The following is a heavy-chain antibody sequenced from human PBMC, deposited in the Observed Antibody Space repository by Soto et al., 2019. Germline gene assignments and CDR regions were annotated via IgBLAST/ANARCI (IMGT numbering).Heavy chain of an antibody. Sequence: PGGSLRLSWAASGFTFSSYWMHWFRQVPGKGLVWVSRINSEGTGTIYADSVKGRFTISRDNAKNTLYLQMNSLRAEDTAVYYCVRDYDSSGYNSDYWGQGTPVTVSS. J-gene: IGHJ4*02. CDR1: GFTFSSYW. CDR3: VRDYDSSGYNSDY. V-gene: IGHV3-74*01. D-gene: IGHD3-22*01. CDR2: INSEGTGT.